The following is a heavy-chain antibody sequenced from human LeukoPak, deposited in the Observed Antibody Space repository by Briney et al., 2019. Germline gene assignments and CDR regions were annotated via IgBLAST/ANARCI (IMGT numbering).Heavy chain of an antibody. J-gene: IGHJ4*02. V-gene: IGHV4-59*01. CDR1: GGSISSYY. D-gene: IGHD1-26*01. CDR2: IYYSGST. Sequence: SETLSLTCTVSGGSISSYYWSWIRQPPGKGLEWIGYIYYSGSTNYNPSLKSRVTISVDTSKNQFSLKLSSVTAADTAVYYCANDGRGSYTFDYWGQGTLVTVSS. CDR3: ANDGRGSYTFDY.